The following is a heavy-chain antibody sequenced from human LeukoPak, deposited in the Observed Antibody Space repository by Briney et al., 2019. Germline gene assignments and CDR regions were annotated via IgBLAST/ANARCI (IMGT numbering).Heavy chain of an antibody. Sequence: SQTLSLTCAISGDSVSSNSASWNWIRQSPSRGLEWLGRTYYRSKWYNDYAVSVKSRITINPDTSKNQFSLQLNSVTPEDTAVYYCARESTINSYYYYGMDVWGQGTTVTVSS. J-gene: IGHJ6*02. CDR2: TYYRSKWYN. CDR1: GDSVSSNSAS. CDR3: ARESTINSYYYYGMDV. V-gene: IGHV6-1*01. D-gene: IGHD5-12*01.